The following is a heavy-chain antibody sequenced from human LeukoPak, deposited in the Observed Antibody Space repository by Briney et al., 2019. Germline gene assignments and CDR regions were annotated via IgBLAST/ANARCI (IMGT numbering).Heavy chain of an antibody. CDR2: IRYDGSNK. CDR3: AKDRGKVPAASTPGGYFQH. V-gene: IGHV3-30*02. Sequence: PGGSLRLSCAASGFTFSSYGMHWVRQAPGKGLEWVAFIRYDGSNKYYADSVKGRFTISRDNSKNTLYLQMNSLRAEDTAVYYCAKDRGKVPAASTPGGYFQHWGQGTLVTVSS. D-gene: IGHD2-2*01. J-gene: IGHJ1*01. CDR1: GFTFSSYG.